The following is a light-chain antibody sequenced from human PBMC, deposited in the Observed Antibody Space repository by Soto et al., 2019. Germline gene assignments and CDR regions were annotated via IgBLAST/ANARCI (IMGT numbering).Light chain of an antibody. CDR2: EVT. J-gene: IGLJ1*01. CDR3: CSFAAGKNLV. Sequence: QSALIQPPSASGSPGQSVTISCTGTRRDIGGYDFVSWYQQHPGKAPKLLISEVTKRPSGVPDRFSGSKSGNTASLTISGLQSDDEADYYCCSFAAGKNLVFGTATK. V-gene: IGLV2-8*01. CDR1: RRDIGGYDF.